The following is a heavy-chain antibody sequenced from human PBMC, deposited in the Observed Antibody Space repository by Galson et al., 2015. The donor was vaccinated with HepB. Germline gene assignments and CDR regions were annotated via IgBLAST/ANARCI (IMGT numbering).Heavy chain of an antibody. V-gene: IGHV3-21*01. Sequence: SLRLSCAASGFTFSSYSMNWVRQAPGKGLEWVSSISSSSSYIYYADSVKGRFTISRDNAKNSLYLQMNSLRAEDTAVYYCARDQGTPGAKWPDWGVWRASGTIDYWGQGTLVTVSS. CDR3: ARDQGTPGAKWPDWGVWRASGTIDY. CDR1: GFTFSSYS. CDR2: ISSSSSYI. D-gene: IGHD3-10*01. J-gene: IGHJ4*02.